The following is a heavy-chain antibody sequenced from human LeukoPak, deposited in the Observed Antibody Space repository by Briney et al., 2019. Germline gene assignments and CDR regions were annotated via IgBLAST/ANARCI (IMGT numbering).Heavy chain of an antibody. D-gene: IGHD3-10*01. CDR1: GFTFSTSW. CDR3: ARFGGGDFDY. Sequence: GGSLRLSCAASGFTFSTSWMSWVLQAPGKGLEWVANIREDGSEKYYVDSVKGRFTISRDNSKNTLYLQMNSLRAEDTAVFYCARFGGGDFDYWGQGTLVIVSS. V-gene: IGHV3-7*02. CDR2: IREDGSEK. J-gene: IGHJ4*02.